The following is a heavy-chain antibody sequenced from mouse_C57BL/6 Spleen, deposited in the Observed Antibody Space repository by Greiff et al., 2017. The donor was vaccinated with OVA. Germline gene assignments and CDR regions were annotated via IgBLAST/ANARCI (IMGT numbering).Heavy chain of an antibody. CDR1: GYSFTGYY. CDR2: INPSTGGT. J-gene: IGHJ3*01. V-gene: IGHV1-42*01. CDR3: ATGAY. Sequence: DVKLQESGPELVKPGASVKISCKASGYSFTGYYMNWVKQSPEKSLEWIGEINPSTGGTTYNQKFKAKATLTVDKSSSTAYMQLKSLTSEDSAVYYCATGAYWGQGTLVTVSA.